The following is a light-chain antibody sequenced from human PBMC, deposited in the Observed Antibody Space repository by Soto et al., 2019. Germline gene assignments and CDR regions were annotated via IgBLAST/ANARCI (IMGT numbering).Light chain of an antibody. J-gene: IGLJ2*01. CDR1: KLGHKY. V-gene: IGLV3-1*01. CDR2: QDA. CDR3: QAWDDSTAF. Sequence: SYELTQPPSVSVSPGHTASITCSGDKLGHKYASWYQQKPGQSPILVIYQDAKRPSGIPERFSGSNSGNTATLTISGTQAMDEAAYYCQAWDDSTAFFGGGTKVTVL.